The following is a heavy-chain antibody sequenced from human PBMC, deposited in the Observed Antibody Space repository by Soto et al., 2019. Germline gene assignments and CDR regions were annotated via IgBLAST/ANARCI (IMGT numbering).Heavy chain of an antibody. Sequence: GASVKVSCKASGYSFKTYSIHWVRQAPGQRLEWMGSINAGSGDTKYSPQFQGRVTITRDTTATTAYMEMRSLRSEDTAVYYCARNSLLCHELFDPCAKGSLVTVSS. CDR2: INAGSGDT. J-gene: IGHJ5*02. V-gene: IGHV1-3*01. D-gene: IGHD1-26*01. CDR1: GYSFKTYS. CDR3: ARNSLLCHELFDP.